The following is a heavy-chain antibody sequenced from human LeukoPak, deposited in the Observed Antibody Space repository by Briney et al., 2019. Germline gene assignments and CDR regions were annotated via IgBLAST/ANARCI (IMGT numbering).Heavy chain of an antibody. Sequence: PGGSLRLSCAASGFTFSSYVMSWVRQAPGKGLEWVSGISGSGGSTYYGDSVKGRFAISRDNSKNTLYLQMNSLRAEDTAVYYCARFVGATSYFDYWGQGTLVTVSS. CDR1: GFTFSSYV. V-gene: IGHV3-23*01. J-gene: IGHJ4*02. CDR2: ISGSGGST. CDR3: ARFVGATSYFDY. D-gene: IGHD1-26*01.